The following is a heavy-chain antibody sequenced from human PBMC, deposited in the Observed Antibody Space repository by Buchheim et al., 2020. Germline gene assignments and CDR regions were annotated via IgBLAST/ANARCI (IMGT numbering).Heavy chain of an antibody. CDR3: ARDRGAHDFGPIDY. J-gene: IGHJ4*02. CDR2: VYYTGRA. V-gene: IGHV4-31*03. D-gene: IGHD4-17*01. CDR1: GVSINTGTFY. Sequence: QVQLQESGPGLVKPSQTLSLTCTVSGVSINTGTFYWSWIRQHPGKGREWIGYVYYTGRAYSNPSLKSRVSMSVDTSQNQFSLNLASVTAADTAVYYCARDRGAHDFGPIDYWGQGAL.